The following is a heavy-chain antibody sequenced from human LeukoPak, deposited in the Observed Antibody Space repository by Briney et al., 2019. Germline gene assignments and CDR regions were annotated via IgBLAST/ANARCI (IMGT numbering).Heavy chain of an antibody. D-gene: IGHD4-11*01. CDR3: ARVPDYSDYYYSYYMDV. J-gene: IGHJ6*03. CDR1: GGSIGSSDSF. V-gene: IGHV4-39*07. Sequence: PSETLSLTCTVPGGSIGSSDSFWGWIRQPPGKGLEWIGRIYYSGTTYYNPSLKSRLTISVDTSKNHFSLKLTPVTAADTAVYFCARVPDYSDYYYSYYMDVWGKGTTVTVSS. CDR2: IYYSGTT.